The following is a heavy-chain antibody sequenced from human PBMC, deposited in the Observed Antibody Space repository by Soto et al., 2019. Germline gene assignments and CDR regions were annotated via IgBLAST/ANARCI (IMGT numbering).Heavy chain of an antibody. D-gene: IGHD3-3*01. V-gene: IGHV3-30-3*01. J-gene: IGHJ6*02. CDR2: ISYDGSNK. CDR3: ARDGPPGAMFGVVIAYPYYYYGMDV. Sequence: GGSLRLSCAASGFTFSSYAMHWVRQAPGKGLEWVAVISYDGSNKYYADSVKGRFTISRDNSKNTLYLQMNSLRAEDTAVYYCARDGPPGAMFGVVIAYPYYYYGMDVWGQGTTVTVSS. CDR1: GFTFSSYA.